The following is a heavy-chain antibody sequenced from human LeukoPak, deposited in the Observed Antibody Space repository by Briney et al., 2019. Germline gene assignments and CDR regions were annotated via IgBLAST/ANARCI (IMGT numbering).Heavy chain of an antibody. D-gene: IGHD6-13*01. V-gene: IGHV1-8*01. CDR3: AIPPSSSWYYYYGMDV. J-gene: IGHJ6*02. CDR2: MYPNSGNT. Sequence: ASVKVSCKPSRYTFTSYDINWVRQATGQGLEWMGRMYPNSGNTGYAQKLQGGVTMTRNTYLSTAYMELSSLRSEDTAVYYCAIPPSSSWYYYYGMDVWGQGTTVAVSS. CDR1: RYTFTSYD.